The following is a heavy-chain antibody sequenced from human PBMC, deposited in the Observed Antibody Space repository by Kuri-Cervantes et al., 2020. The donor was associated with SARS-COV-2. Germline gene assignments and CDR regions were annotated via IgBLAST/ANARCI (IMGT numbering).Heavy chain of an antibody. J-gene: IGHJ4*02. CDR2: ISSSGSTI. V-gene: IGHV3-11*04. CDR3: ARDLSRGDFWSGWYHDY. CDR1: GFTFSDYY. Sequence: LSLTCAASGFTFSDYYMSWIRQAPGKGLEWVSYISSSGSTIYYADSVKGRFTISRDNAKNSLYLQMNSLRAEDTAVYYCARDLSRGDFWSGWYHDYWGQGTLVTVSS. D-gene: IGHD3-3*01.